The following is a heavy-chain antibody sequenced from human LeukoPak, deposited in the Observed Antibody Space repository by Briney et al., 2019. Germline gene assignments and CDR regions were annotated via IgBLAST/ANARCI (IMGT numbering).Heavy chain of an antibody. CDR3: AREGGSTVTSNFDY. V-gene: IGHV1-24*01. Sequence: ASVKVSCKVSGYTLTELSMHRVRQAPGKGLEWMGGFDPEDGETIYAQKFQGRVTMTEDTSTDTAYMELSSLRSEDTAVYYCAREGGSTVTSNFDYWGQGTLVTVSS. CDR2: FDPEDGET. J-gene: IGHJ4*02. CDR1: GYTLTELS. D-gene: IGHD4-17*01.